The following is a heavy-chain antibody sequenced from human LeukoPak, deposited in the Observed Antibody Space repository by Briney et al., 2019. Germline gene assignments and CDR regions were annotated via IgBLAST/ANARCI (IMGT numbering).Heavy chain of an antibody. CDR3: AKRQSYSSSWYYFQE. D-gene: IGHD6-13*01. V-gene: IGHV3-23*01. Sequence: GGSLRLSCAASGFTFSSYTMSWVRQAPGKGLEWVSTITSVDGTTYYADSVKGRFNISRDNSKNTLYLQMNSLRAEDTAVYYCAKRQSYSSSWYYFQEWGQGTLVTVSS. CDR1: GFTFSSYT. J-gene: IGHJ1*01. CDR2: ITSVDGTT.